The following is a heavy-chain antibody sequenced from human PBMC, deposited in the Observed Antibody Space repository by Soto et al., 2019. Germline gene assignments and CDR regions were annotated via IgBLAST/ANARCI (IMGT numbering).Heavy chain of an antibody. Sequence: ASVNVSCKASGYTFTSYDINLVRQATGQGXXWXXWXXXXXGXXGYAQKFQGRVTMTMNTSISTAYMELSSLRSGDTAVYYCARGFPSPPWWGQGTLVTVSS. CDR3: ARGFPSPPW. V-gene: IGHV1-8*01. CDR1: GYTFTSYD. CDR2: XXXXXGXX. J-gene: IGHJ4*02.